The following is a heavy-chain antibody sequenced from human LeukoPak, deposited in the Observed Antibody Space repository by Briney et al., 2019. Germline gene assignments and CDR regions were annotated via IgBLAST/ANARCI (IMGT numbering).Heavy chain of an antibody. V-gene: IGHV3-33*01. CDR3: ARDYYDFWSGYYSHFDY. CDR1: GFTFSSYG. CDR2: IWYDGSNK. D-gene: IGHD3-3*01. Sequence: GGSLRLSCAASGFTFSSYGMHWVRQAPGKRLEWVAVIWYDGSNKYYADSVKGRFTISRDNSKNTLYLQMNSLRAEDTAVYYCARDYYDFWSGYYSHFDYWGQGTLVTVSS. J-gene: IGHJ4*02.